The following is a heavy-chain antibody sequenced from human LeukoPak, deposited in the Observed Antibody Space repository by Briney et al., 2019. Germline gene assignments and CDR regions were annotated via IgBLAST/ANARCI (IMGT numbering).Heavy chain of an antibody. V-gene: IGHV1-2*06. CDR1: GYTFTGYY. D-gene: IGHD2-15*01. CDR3: ARGAYPGYCSGGSCYYPYYFDY. Sequence: ASVKVSCKASGYTFTGYYMHWVRQAPGQGLEWMGRINPNSGGTNYAQKFQGRVTMTRDTSISTAYMGLSRLRSDDTAVYYCARGAYPGYCSGGSCYYPYYFDYWGQGTLVTVSS. CDR2: INPNSGGT. J-gene: IGHJ4*02.